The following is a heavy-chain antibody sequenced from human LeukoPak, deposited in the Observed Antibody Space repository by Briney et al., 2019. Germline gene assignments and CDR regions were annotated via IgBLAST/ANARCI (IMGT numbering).Heavy chain of an antibody. J-gene: IGHJ4*02. V-gene: IGHV4-39*01. CDR1: GGSISSSSYY. Sequence: PSEILSLTCTVSGGSISSSSYYWGWIRQPPGKGLEWIGSIYYSGSTYYNPSLKSRVTISVDTSKNQFSLKLSSVTAADTAVYYCARPGNDYGDSSFDYWGQGTLVTVSS. CDR3: ARPGNDYGDSSFDY. CDR2: IYYSGST. D-gene: IGHD4-17*01.